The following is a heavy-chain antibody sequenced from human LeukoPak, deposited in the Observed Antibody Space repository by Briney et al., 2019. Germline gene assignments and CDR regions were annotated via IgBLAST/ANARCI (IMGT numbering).Heavy chain of an antibody. CDR3: ARETDSSGYYYWFDP. Sequence: SQTLSLTCTVSGGSISSGSYYWSWIRQPAGKGLEWIGRIYTSGSTNYNPSLKSRVTISVDTSKNQFSLKLSSVTAADTAVYYCARETDSSGYYYWFDPWGQGILVTVSS. D-gene: IGHD3-22*01. V-gene: IGHV4-61*02. CDR2: IYTSGST. CDR1: GGSISSGSYY. J-gene: IGHJ5*02.